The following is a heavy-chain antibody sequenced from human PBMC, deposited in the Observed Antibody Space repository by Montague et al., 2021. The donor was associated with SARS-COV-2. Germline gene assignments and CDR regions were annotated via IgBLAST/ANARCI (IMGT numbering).Heavy chain of an antibody. V-gene: IGHV3-7*05. CDR2: IKQDGSEK. Sequence: SLRLSCAASGFTFSNFWMTWVRQVPGKGLEWVANIKQDGSEKYYVDSVKGRFTISRDNAKNSLYLQLDSLRAEDTAVYYCARGYDSSGYQYWGQGTLVTVSS. J-gene: IGHJ4*02. D-gene: IGHD3-22*01. CDR3: ARGYDSSGYQY. CDR1: GFTFSNFW.